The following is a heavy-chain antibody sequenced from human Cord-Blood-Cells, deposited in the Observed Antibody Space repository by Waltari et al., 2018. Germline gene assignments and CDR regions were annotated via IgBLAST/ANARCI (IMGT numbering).Heavy chain of an antibody. V-gene: IGHV3-48*03. D-gene: IGHD5-12*01. J-gene: IGHJ4*02. CDR1: GFTFSSYE. CDR3: ARDSGYEYYFDY. CDR2: LIMRGSPI. Sequence: EVQLVESGGGLVQPGGSLRLSCAASGFTFSSYEMTWVRQAPGKVLEWVSYLIMRGSPIYYADSVKGRFTISRDNAKNSLYRQMNSLRAEDTAVYYCARDSGYEYYFDYWGQGTLVTVSS.